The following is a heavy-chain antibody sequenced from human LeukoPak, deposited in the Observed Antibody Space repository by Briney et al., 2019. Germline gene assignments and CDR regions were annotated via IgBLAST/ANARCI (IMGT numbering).Heavy chain of an antibody. CDR3: ATPYSGGYQGLDI. J-gene: IGHJ3*02. D-gene: IGHD1-26*01. Sequence: PSEILSLTCTVSGGSISSNKYYWGWIRQPPGKGLEWIGSIYYSGSTYYNPTLKSRVTIFVDTSKNQFSLKLSSVTAADTAVYYCATPYSGGYQGLDIWGQGTMVTVSS. V-gene: IGHV4-39*01. CDR2: IYYSGST. CDR1: GGSISSNKYY.